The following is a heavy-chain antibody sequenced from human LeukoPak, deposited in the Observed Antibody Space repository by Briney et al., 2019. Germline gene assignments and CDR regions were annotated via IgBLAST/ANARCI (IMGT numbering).Heavy chain of an antibody. CDR3: ARALLVRNGYNYSPNYFDY. D-gene: IGHD5-24*01. V-gene: IGHV3-53*01. CDR1: GLTVNSNY. Sequence: GGSLRLSCAASGLTVNSNYMNWVRQAPGKGLQGVSVIYSGGTTYYADSVKGRFTISRDNSKNTLYLQMNSLRAEDTAVYYCARALLVRNGYNYSPNYFDYWGQGTLVTVSS. J-gene: IGHJ4*02. CDR2: IYSGGTT.